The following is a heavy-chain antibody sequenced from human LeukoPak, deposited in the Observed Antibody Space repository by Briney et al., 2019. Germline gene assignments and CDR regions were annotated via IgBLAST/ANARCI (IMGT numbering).Heavy chain of an antibody. CDR1: GYTFTSYG. J-gene: IGHJ6*03. CDR2: ISAYNGNT. Sequence: GASVKVSCKASGYTFTSYGISWVRQAPGQGLEWMGWISAYNGNTNYAQKLQGRVTMTTDTSTSTAYMELRSLRSDDTAVYYCARYYDSSGPHYYYYYMDVWGKGTTVTVSS. CDR3: ARYYDSSGPHYYYYYMDV. V-gene: IGHV1-18*01. D-gene: IGHD3-22*01.